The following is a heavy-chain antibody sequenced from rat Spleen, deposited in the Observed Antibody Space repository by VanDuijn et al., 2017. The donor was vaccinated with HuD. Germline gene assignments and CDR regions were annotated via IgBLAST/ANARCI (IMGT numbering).Heavy chain of an antibody. CDR2: LSYDGITT. D-gene: IGHD1-6*01. Sequence: EVQLVESGGGLVQPGRSLKLSCAVSGFTFSNYGLAWVRQAPTTALEWVATLSYDGITTYYRDSVKGRFTISSENAKSTLYLQMDSLRSEDTATYYCARRHYGYTDYFDYWGQGVMVTVSS. CDR3: ARRHYGYTDYFDY. V-gene: IGHV5-29*01. CDR1: GFTFSNYG. J-gene: IGHJ2*01.